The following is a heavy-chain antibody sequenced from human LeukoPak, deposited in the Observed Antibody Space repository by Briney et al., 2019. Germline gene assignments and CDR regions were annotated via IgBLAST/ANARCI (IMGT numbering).Heavy chain of an antibody. CDR3: ARIVVVIRNVDY. V-gene: IGHV4-39*01. J-gene: IGHJ4*02. CDR2: IYYSGST. CDR1: GGSIRSSYYY. D-gene: IGHD3-22*01. Sequence: PSETLSLTCTVSGGSIRSSYYYWGWIRQPPGKGLEWIGSIYYSGSTYYNPSLKSRVTISVHTSKNQFSLKLSSVTAADTAVYYCARIVVVIRNVDYWGQGTLVTVSS.